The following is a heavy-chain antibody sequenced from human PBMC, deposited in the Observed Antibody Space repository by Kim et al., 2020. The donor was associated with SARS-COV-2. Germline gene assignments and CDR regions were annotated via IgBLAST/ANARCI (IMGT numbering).Heavy chain of an antibody. CDR3: ARDPYNWNYLGAFDI. V-gene: IGHV3-48*02. CDR2: ISSSSSTI. CDR1: GFTFSSYS. J-gene: IGHJ3*02. Sequence: GGSLRLSCAASGFTFSSYSMNWVRQAPGKGLEWVSYISSSSSTIYYADSVKGRFTISRDNAKNSLYLQMNSLRDEDTAVYYCARDPYNWNYLGAFDIWGQGTMVTVSS. D-gene: IGHD1-7*01.